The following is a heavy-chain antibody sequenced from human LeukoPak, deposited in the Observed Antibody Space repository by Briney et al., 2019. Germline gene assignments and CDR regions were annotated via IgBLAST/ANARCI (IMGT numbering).Heavy chain of an antibody. D-gene: IGHD3-10*02. CDR2: INWNGGST. CDR3: AELGITMIGGV. V-gene: IGHV3-20*04. J-gene: IGHJ6*04. Sequence: GGSLRLSCAASGFTFDDYAMTWVRQAPGKGLEWVSGINWNGGSTGYADSVKGRFTISRDNAKNSLYLQMNSLRAEDTAVYYCAELGITMIGGVWGKGTTVTISS. CDR1: GFTFDDYA.